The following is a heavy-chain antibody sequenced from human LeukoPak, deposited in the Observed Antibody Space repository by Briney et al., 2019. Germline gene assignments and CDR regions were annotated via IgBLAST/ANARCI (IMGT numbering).Heavy chain of an antibody. CDR3: ARSRAFNSGAFDP. Sequence: VKPSETLSLTCTVSGASVSSASYWTWIRQPPGKGVEWIAHIYNGVNTNCNPSLKSRVTISVDTSKNQFSLRLNSVTAADTAVYYCARSRAFNSGAFDPWGQGSLVTVSS. CDR1: GASVSSASY. CDR2: IYNGVNT. D-gene: IGHD1-26*01. J-gene: IGHJ5*02. V-gene: IGHV4-61*01.